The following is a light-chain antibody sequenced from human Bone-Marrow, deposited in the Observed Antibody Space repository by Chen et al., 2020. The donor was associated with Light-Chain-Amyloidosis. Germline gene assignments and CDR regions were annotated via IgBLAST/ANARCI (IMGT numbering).Light chain of an antibody. CDR3: CSYGGSSTYVV. Sequence: QSALTQPASVSGSPGQSITISCPGTSSDVGSYNLVSWYQQHPGKAPKLMIFEVNKRPSGVSSRFSGSKSGNTASLTISGLQAEDEADYYCCSYGGSSTYVVFGGGTKLTVL. J-gene: IGLJ2*01. V-gene: IGLV2-23*02. CDR1: SSDVGSYNL. CDR2: EVN.